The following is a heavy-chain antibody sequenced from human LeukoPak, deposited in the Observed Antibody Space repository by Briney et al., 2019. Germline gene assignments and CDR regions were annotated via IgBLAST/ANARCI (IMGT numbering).Heavy chain of an antibody. CDR2: ISLNGGSR. Sequence: PGGSLRLSCAASGFTFSSYGMNWVRQAPGKGLEWVSGISLNGGSRGYADSVKGRFIISRDNAKNSLHLQMNSLRAEDTALYYCVRSITMFQYWGQGTLVTVSS. D-gene: IGHD3-10*01. CDR1: GFTFSSYG. J-gene: IGHJ1*01. V-gene: IGHV3-20*04. CDR3: VRSITMFQY.